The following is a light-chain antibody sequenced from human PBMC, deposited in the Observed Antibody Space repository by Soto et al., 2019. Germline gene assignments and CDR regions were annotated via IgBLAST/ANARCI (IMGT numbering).Light chain of an antibody. CDR1: QDISNY. J-gene: IGKJ4*01. V-gene: IGKV1-33*01. CDR3: QQYNIYPLT. CDR2: DAS. Sequence: DIQMTQSPSSLSASVGDRVTITCQASQDISNYLNWYQQKPGKAPKLLIYDASNLETGVPSRFSGSGSGTDFTFTISSLQPEDIATYYCQQYNIYPLTFGGGTKVEIK.